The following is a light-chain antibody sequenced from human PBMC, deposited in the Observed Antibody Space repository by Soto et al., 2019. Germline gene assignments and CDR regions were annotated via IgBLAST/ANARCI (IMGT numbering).Light chain of an antibody. J-gene: IGKJ2*01. CDR3: QESHST. CDR2: AAS. CDR1: QSIGTY. Sequence: DAQMTQSPSSLFASVGDSVTITCRASQSIGTYLDWYQHKPGKAPKLLIYAASSLQSGVPSRFSGSGSGTDFTLTISSLQPEDFATYYCQESHSTFGQGTKLEIK. V-gene: IGKV1-39*01.